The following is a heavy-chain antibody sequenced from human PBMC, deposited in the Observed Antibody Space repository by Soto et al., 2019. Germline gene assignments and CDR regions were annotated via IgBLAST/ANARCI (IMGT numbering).Heavy chain of an antibody. CDR2: ISASNCNT. D-gene: IGHD4-17*01. Sequence: QVQLVQSGPEGKKPGASVKVSCKDSGYTFTTYGINRVLQAPGRARAWRGWISASNCNTAYAQRLQGRVTVTTDKSTSTAYMGLRTLRSDATAVYYCARDAVAGDYGNHLDYWGQGTLVRVSS. CDR1: GYTFTTYG. J-gene: IGHJ4*02. CDR3: ARDAVAGDYGNHLDY. V-gene: IGHV1-18*01.